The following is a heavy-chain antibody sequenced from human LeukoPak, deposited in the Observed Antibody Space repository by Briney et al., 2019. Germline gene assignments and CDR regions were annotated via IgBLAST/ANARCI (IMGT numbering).Heavy chain of an antibody. D-gene: IGHD3-22*01. Sequence: PGGSLRLSCAASGFTFSSYWMSWVRQAPGKGLEWVANIKQDGSEKYYVDSVKGRFTISRDNAKNSLYLQMNSLRAEDTAVYYCARDLILTYYYDSSGILPGYWGQGTLVTVSS. V-gene: IGHV3-7*01. J-gene: IGHJ4*02. CDR1: GFTFSSYW. CDR3: ARDLILTYYYDSSGILPGY. CDR2: IKQDGSEK.